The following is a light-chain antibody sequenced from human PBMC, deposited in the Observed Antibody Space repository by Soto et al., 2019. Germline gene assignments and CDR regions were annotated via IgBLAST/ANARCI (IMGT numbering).Light chain of an antibody. CDR2: LNSDGSH. CDR1: SGRSSYA. J-gene: IGLJ2*01. CDR3: QNWGTGTVV. Sequence: QLVLTQSPSASASLGTSVKLTCTLSSGRSSYAIAWHQQQPEKGPRYLMKLNSDGSHNKGDGIPDRFSGSSSGAERYLTISIPQAEDEADYYCQNWGTGTVVFGGGTQLTVL. V-gene: IGLV4-69*01.